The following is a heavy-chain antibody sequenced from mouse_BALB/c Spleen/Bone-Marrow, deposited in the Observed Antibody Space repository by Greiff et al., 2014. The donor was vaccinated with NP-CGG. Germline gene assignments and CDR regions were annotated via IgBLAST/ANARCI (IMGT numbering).Heavy chain of an antibody. Sequence: EVQLVESGGGLVQPGGSLRLSCATSGFTFTDYYMSWVCQPPGKALEWLGFIRNKANGYTTEYSASVKGRFTISRDNSQSILYLQMNTLRAEDSATYYCARDINYDIYWYFDVWGAGTTVTVSS. J-gene: IGHJ1*01. CDR2: IRNKANGYTT. D-gene: IGHD2-4*01. CDR3: ARDINYDIYWYFDV. V-gene: IGHV7-3*02. CDR1: GFTFTDYY.